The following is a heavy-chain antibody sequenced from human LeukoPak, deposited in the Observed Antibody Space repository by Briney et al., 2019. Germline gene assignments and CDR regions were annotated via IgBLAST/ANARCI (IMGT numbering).Heavy chain of an antibody. Sequence: SVKVSCRASGGTFSSYAISWVRQAPGQGLEWMGGIIPIFGTANYAQKFQGRVTITADESTSTAYMELSSLRSEDTAVYYCARGAVDYYYYMDVWGKGTTVTVSS. J-gene: IGHJ6*03. CDR2: IIPIFGTA. CDR1: GGTFSSYA. D-gene: IGHD2-2*01. CDR3: ARGAVDYYYYMDV. V-gene: IGHV1-69*13.